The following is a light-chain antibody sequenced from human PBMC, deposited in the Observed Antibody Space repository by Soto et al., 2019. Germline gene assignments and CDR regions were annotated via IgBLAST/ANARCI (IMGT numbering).Light chain of an antibody. CDR2: DAS. Sequence: EIVLTQSPATLSLSPGERATLTCRASQSVSSNLAWYQQKPGQAPRLLIYDASNRATGIPARFSGSGSGTDFTLTISSLEPEDFAIYYCQQRGDWPRTFGQGTEVEI. V-gene: IGKV3-11*01. J-gene: IGKJ2*01. CDR3: QQRGDWPRT. CDR1: QSVSSN.